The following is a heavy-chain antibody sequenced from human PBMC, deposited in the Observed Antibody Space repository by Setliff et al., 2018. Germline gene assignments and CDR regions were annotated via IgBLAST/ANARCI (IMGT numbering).Heavy chain of an antibody. V-gene: IGHV5-51*01. J-gene: IGHJ3*02. CDR3: ARVGPLTDDAFDI. CDR1: GYTFTNYW. Sequence: PGESLKISCKGSGYTFTNYWIAWVRQMPGKGLEYMGIIYPADSDTTYRPSFQGQVTISADKSINTAYLQWSSLKASDTAIYYCARVGPLTDDAFDIWGQGTMVTVSS. D-gene: IGHD1-26*01. CDR2: IYPADSDT.